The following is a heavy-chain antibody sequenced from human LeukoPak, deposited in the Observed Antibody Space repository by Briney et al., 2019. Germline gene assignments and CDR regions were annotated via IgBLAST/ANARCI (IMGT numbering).Heavy chain of an antibody. J-gene: IGHJ4*02. D-gene: IGHD2-15*01. CDR1: GFTFSNAW. CDR2: ISGSGGST. Sequence: PGGSLRLSCAASGFTFSNAWMSWVRQAPGKGLEWVSAISGSGGSTYYADSVKGRFTISRDNSKNTLYPQMNSLRAEDTAVYYCATRDCSGGSCYSNTFDYWGQGTLVTVSS. CDR3: ATRDCSGGSCYSNTFDY. V-gene: IGHV3-23*01.